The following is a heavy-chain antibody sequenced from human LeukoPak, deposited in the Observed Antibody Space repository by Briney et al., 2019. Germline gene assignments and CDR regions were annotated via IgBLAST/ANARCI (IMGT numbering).Heavy chain of an antibody. Sequence: SETLSLTCTVSGGSISGYYWNWNRQPPGQGLEWIGYTYDSGGHTDYKPSLKSRVAISVDTSKNQFSLKLTVATAADTAVYYCARWHSHGRYFDYWGQGALVTVSS. CDR3: ARWHSHGRYFDY. D-gene: IGHD2-21*01. CDR2: TYDSGGHT. V-gene: IGHV4-59*01. CDR1: GGSISGYY. J-gene: IGHJ4*02.